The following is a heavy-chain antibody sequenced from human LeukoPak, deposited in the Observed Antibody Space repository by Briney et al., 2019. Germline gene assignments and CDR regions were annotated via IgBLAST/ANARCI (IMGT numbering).Heavy chain of an antibody. J-gene: IGHJ3*02. CDR1: GGSFSGYY. D-gene: IGHD4-17*01. CDR2: INHSGST. Sequence: SETLSLTCAVYGGSFSGYYWSWIRQPPGKGLEWIGEINHSGSTNYNPSLKSRVTISVDTSKNQFSLKLSSVTAADTAVYYCARDPIDYGDYRAFDIWGQGTMVTVSS. CDR3: ARDPIDYGDYRAFDI. V-gene: IGHV4-34*01.